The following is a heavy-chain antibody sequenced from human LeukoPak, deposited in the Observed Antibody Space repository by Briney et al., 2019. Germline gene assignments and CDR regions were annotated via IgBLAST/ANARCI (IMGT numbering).Heavy chain of an antibody. CDR1: GGSISSSSYY. J-gene: IGHJ6*03. V-gene: IGHV4-39*07. Sequence: PSETLSLTCTVSGGSISSSSYYWSWIRQPPGKGLEWIGEINHSGSTNYNPSLKSRVTISVDTSKNQFSLKLSSVTAADTAVYYCARGGGYCSGGSCYYYYYYYYYMDVWGKGTTVTVSS. CDR3: ARGGGYCSGGSCYYYYYYYYYMDV. CDR2: INHSGST. D-gene: IGHD2-15*01.